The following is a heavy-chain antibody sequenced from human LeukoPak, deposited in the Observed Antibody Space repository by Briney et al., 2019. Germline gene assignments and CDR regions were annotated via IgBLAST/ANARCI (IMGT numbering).Heavy chain of an antibody. Sequence: SETLSLTCSVSGGSIISYHWSWIRQPAGKGLEWIGRIYPGGATNYNPSLNGRVTISVDKSKSQFSLKLSSVTAADTAIYYCAREDPAVYCTSTNCYGFDYWGQGILVTVSS. D-gene: IGHD2-2*01. V-gene: IGHV4-4*07. CDR1: GGSIISYH. J-gene: IGHJ4*02. CDR3: AREDPAVYCTSTNCYGFDY. CDR2: IYPGGAT.